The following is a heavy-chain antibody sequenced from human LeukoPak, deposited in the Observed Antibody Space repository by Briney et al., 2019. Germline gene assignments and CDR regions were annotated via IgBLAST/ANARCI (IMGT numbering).Heavy chain of an antibody. CDR3: ARVDTAMDASAFDI. V-gene: IGHV3-53*01. Sequence: GGSLRLSCAASGFTVSSNYMSWVRQAPGKGLEWVSVIYSGGSTYYADSVKGRFTISRDNSKNTLYLQMNSLRAEDTAVYYCARVDTAMDASAFDIWGQGTMVTVSS. CDR2: IYSGGST. CDR1: GFTVSSNY. D-gene: IGHD5-18*01. J-gene: IGHJ3*02.